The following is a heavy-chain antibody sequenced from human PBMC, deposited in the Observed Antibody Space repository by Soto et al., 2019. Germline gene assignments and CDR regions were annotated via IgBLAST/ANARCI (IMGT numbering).Heavy chain of an antibody. CDR1: GFTLSGCS. CDR2: NAGTDS. D-gene: IGHD3-10*01. Sequence: EVQLVESGGGLVQPGGSLRLSCAASGFTLSGCSMHWVRQAPGKGLVWVSGNAGTDSTYADSVKGRFTSSRDNAKNMLYLQMNSLRVEDTAVYYCARGWFGPDVWGKGTTVTVSS. V-gene: IGHV3-74*01. CDR3: ARGWFGPDV. J-gene: IGHJ6*04.